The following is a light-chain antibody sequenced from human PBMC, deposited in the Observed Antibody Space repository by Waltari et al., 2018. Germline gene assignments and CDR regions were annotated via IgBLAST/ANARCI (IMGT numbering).Light chain of an antibody. J-gene: IGLJ1*01. CDR1: GSNLGAGYD. CDR3: QSYDSNVGGSV. Sequence: QSVLTQPPSVSGAPGQRVILSCAGSGSNLGAGYDLQGYQQRPGSAPTLLINGNPIRPSGVPDRFSGSKSGASASLAITGLQAEDEADYYCQSYDSNVGGSVFGAGTKV. V-gene: IGLV1-40*01. CDR2: GNP.